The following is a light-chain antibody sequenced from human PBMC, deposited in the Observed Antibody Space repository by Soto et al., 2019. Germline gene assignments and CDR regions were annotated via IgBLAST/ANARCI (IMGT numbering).Light chain of an antibody. V-gene: IGKV3-15*01. Sequence: EIVMTQSPATLSVSPGERASLSCRASQSISSNLAWYQQKPGHAPRLLIYDASTRATGIPARFSGSGSGTEFTLTISSLQSEDFAVYYWQQYSRWPETFGQGTKVEIK. CDR1: QSISSN. J-gene: IGKJ1*01. CDR3: QQYSRWPET. CDR2: DAS.